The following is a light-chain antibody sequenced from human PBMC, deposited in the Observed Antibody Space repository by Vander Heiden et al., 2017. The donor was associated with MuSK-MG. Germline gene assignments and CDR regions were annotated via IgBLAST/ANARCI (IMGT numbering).Light chain of an antibody. V-gene: IGKV3-20*01. CDR1: QSVSSSY. J-gene: IGKJ2*01. CDR2: GAS. CDR3: QQDGNSPYT. Sequence: EIVLTQSPGILSLSPGERATLSCRASQSVSSSYLAWYQQKPGQAPRLLIYGASSRAPGIPDRFSGSESGTDFTLTISRLQPEDFAVYYCQQDGNSPYTFGQGTKLEIK.